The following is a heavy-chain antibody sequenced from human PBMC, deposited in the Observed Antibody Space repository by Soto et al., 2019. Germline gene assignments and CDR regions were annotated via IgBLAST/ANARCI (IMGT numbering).Heavy chain of an antibody. CDR1: GFTFRSYA. D-gene: IGHD6-13*01. CDR3: AKAAIGYSSSWYSYYYYGMDV. Sequence: GGSLRLSCAASGFTFRSYAMSWVRQAPGKGLEWVSAISGSGGSTYYADSVKGRFTISRDNSKNTLYLQMNSLRAEDTAVYYCAKAAIGYSSSWYSYYYYGMDVWGQGTTVTVSS. CDR2: ISGSGGST. V-gene: IGHV3-23*01. J-gene: IGHJ6*02.